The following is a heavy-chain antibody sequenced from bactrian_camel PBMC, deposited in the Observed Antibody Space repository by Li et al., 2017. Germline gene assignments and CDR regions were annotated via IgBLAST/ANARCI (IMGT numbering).Heavy chain of an antibody. D-gene: IGHD1*01. V-gene: IGHV3S60*01. Sequence: HVQLVESGGGLVQAGGSLRLSCKATGYTYFSDCMGWFRQTPGKEREGVSCIAWTGTSPYYADSVKGRFTISRDNVKKTVYLQMNDLKPEDTGMYLCAADASPPRAEAWHFHVLYNYWGQGTQVTVS. CDR2: IAWTGTSP. J-gene: IGHJ4*01. CDR3: AADASPPRAEAWHFHVLYNY. CDR1: GYTYFSDC.